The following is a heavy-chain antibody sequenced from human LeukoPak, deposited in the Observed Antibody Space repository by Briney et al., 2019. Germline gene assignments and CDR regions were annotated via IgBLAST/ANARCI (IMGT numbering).Heavy chain of an antibody. CDR3: AKILSGYSYGYVGVDIDY. Sequence: GGSLRLSCAASGFTFSSYAMSWVRQAPGKGLEWVSAISGSGGSTYYADSVKGRFTISRDNSKNTLYLQMNSLRAEDTAVYYCAKILSGYSYGYVGVDIDYWGQGTLVTASS. J-gene: IGHJ4*02. D-gene: IGHD5-18*01. CDR2: ISGSGGST. CDR1: GFTFSSYA. V-gene: IGHV3-23*01.